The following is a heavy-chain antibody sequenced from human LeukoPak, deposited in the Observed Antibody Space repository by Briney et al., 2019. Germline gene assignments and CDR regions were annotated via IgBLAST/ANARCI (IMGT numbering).Heavy chain of an antibody. CDR1: GRSISSGSYY. CDR2: IYTSGST. Sequence: PSQTLSLTCTVSGRSISSGSYYWSWIRQPAGKGLEWIGRIYTSGSTHYNPSLKTRVTISVDTSKNQFSLKLSSVTAADTAVYYCARGSKEWLRFTPRYYFYYWGQGTLVTGSS. CDR3: ARGSKEWLRFTPRYYFYY. J-gene: IGHJ4*02. V-gene: IGHV4-61*02. D-gene: IGHD5-12*01.